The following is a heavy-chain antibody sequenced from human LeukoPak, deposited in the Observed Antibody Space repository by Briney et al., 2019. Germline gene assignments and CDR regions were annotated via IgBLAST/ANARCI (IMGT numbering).Heavy chain of an antibody. CDR1: GFTFSSYA. J-gene: IGHJ3*02. Sequence: SGGSLRLSCAASGFTFSSYAMSWVRQAPGKGLEWVSAISGSGGSTYYADSVKGRFTISRDDSKKPLYLQMNSLRAEDTAVYYCAKAFRGYSYGLDAFDIWGQGTMVTVSS. CDR3: AKAFRGYSYGLDAFDI. V-gene: IGHV3-23*01. CDR2: ISGSGGST. D-gene: IGHD5-18*01.